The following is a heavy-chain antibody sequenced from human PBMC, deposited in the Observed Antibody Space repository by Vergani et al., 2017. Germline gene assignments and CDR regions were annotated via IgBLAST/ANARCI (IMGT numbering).Heavy chain of an antibody. CDR1: GGSLSGYY. J-gene: IGHJ4*02. V-gene: IGHV4-59*01. Sequence: QVQLQESGPGLVRPSETLSLTCTVPGGSLSGYYWNWIRQTPGEGLEWIGYVEDSGYFNYNPSLKTRVSMSSDTSNNQFSLMLSSVTVADTALYYCARSIVSRNPPYYFDNWGQGTLVTVSS. D-gene: IGHD1-14*01. CDR3: ARSIVSRNPPYYFDN. CDR2: VEDSGYF.